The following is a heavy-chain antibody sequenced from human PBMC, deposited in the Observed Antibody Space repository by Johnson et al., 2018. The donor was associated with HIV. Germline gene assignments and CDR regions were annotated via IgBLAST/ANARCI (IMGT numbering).Heavy chain of an antibody. CDR3: ARVQGKYNWNYGDAFDI. J-gene: IGHJ3*02. CDR2: ISYDGSNK. V-gene: IGHV3-30-3*01. Sequence: QVQLVESGGGVVQPGRSLRLSCAASGFTFSSYAMHWVRQAPGKGLEWVAVISYDGSNKYYADSAKGRFTISRDNSKNTLYLQMNSLRAEGTAVYYCARVQGKYNWNYGDAFDIWGQGTMVTVSS. CDR1: GFTFSSYA. D-gene: IGHD1-7*01.